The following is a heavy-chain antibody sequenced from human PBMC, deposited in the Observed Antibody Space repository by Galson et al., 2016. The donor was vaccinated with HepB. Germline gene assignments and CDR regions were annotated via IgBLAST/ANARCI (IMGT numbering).Heavy chain of an antibody. V-gene: IGHV3-23*01. Sequence: SLRLSCAASGFSFSGYAMSWVRQAPGKGLEWVSSICGSAQNTHYADSVQGRFTISRDNSKDTVSLQMKSLGAADTAIYFCTRVGPTGYSFDYWGQGVLVAVSS. CDR3: TRVGPTGYSFDY. CDR2: ICGSAQNT. CDR1: GFSFSGYA. J-gene: IGHJ4*02. D-gene: IGHD4-17*01.